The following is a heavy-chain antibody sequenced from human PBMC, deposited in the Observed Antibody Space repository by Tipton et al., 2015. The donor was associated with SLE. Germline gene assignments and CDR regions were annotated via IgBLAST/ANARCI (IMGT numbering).Heavy chain of an antibody. CDR2: ISAHNGNT. D-gene: IGHD2-15*01. CDR1: GFTFTSYV. V-gene: IGHV1-18*01. CDR3: VRDAVGWFDT. J-gene: IGHJ5*02. Sequence: QLVQSGAEVKKPGASVKVSCKASGFTFTSYVLNWVRQAPGQGLEWMGWISAHNGNTKLQQKFQGRVLMTTDTSTNTAFMELRGLRYDDTALYYCVRDAVGWFDTWGQGTLVTVSP.